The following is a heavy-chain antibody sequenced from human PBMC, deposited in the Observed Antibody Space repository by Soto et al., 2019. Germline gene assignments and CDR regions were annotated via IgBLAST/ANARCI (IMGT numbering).Heavy chain of an antibody. D-gene: IGHD4-4*01. CDR2: ISWNSDSL. J-gene: IGHJ6*03. CDR3: AKDGRDVVTISCYAGQIYYYYMAA. Sequence: GGSLRLSWVGSGFTVGDYTLYWVRQVPEKGLEWVAGISWNSDSLGYADSVKGRFTISRDNAKNSLYLQMNSLRAEDTALYYCAKDGRDVVTISCYAGQIYYYYMAARRKATPV. V-gene: IGHV3-9*01. CDR1: GFTVGDYT.